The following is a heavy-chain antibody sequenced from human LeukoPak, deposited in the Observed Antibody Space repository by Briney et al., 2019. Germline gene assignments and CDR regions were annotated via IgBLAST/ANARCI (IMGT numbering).Heavy chain of an antibody. Sequence: GGSLRLSCAASGFTFGLYGLNWVRQAPGKGLEWVSYISNSGTTIYYADSVKGRFTSSRDNTKNSLYLQMNGLRAEDTAVYYCARGGGSYPFFDYWGQGALVTVSS. CDR1: GFTFGLYG. CDR2: ISNSGTTI. CDR3: ARGGGSYPFFDY. V-gene: IGHV3-48*03. D-gene: IGHD1-26*01. J-gene: IGHJ4*02.